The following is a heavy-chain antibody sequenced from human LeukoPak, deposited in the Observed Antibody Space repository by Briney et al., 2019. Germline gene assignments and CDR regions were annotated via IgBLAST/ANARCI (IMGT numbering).Heavy chain of an antibody. D-gene: IGHD3-22*01. CDR2: INPNSGGT. Sequence: ASVKVSCKASGYTFTGYYMHWVRQAPGQGLEWMGWINPNSGGTNYAQKFQGRVTMTRDTSISTAYMELSRLRSDDTAVYYCARDHRITIIVVVSDAFDIWGQGTMVAVSS. CDR1: GYTFTGYY. V-gene: IGHV1-2*02. J-gene: IGHJ3*02. CDR3: ARDHRITIIVVVSDAFDI.